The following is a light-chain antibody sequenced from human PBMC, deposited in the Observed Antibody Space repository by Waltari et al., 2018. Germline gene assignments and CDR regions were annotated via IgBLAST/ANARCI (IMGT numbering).Light chain of an antibody. CDR2: DDT. V-gene: IGLV2-14*02. CDR1: RNVVGCSTF. J-gene: IGLJ3*02. Sequence: QSALTQPASVSGSPGPSATISCTGPRNVVGCSTFFSWYQHHPGKAPKHIFHDDTEWPSGVSDRFSGSKSGTTASLTISGLQAEDEADYYCSSYATTRPWVFGGGTKLTVL. CDR3: SSYATTRPWV.